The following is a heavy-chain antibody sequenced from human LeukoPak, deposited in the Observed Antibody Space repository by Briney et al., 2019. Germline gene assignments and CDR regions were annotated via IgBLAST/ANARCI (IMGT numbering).Heavy chain of an antibody. CDR3: ARLRDGRWLLEY. CDR2: INYSGTT. D-gene: IGHD5-24*01. Sequence: SETLSLTCAVYGGSFSAYYWGWIRQPPGKGLEWIASINYSGTTYYNPSLKSRVTISEDRSKNQFSLKLSSVTAADTAVYYCARLRDGRWLLEYWGQGTLVTVSS. V-gene: IGHV4-34*01. CDR1: GGSFSAYY. J-gene: IGHJ4*02.